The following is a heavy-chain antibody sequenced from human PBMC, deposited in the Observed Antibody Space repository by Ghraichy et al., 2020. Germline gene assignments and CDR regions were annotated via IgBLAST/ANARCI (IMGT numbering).Heavy chain of an antibody. V-gene: IGHV4-39*01. CDR3: AMPESGELEQFDY. CDR1: GGSISSSSYY. CDR2: IYYSGST. Sequence: SETLSLTCTVSGGSISSSSYYWGWIRQPPGKGLEWIGSIYYSGSTYYNPSLKSRVTISVDTSKNQFSLKLSSVTAADTAVYYCAMPESGELEQFDYWGQGTLVTVSS. J-gene: IGHJ4*02. D-gene: IGHD1/OR15-1a*01.